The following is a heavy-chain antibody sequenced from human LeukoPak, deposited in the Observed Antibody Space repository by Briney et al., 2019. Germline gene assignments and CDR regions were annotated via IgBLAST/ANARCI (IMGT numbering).Heavy chain of an antibody. CDR3: ATFNGDFWSGYYYYMDV. D-gene: IGHD3-3*01. CDR1: GGTFSSYA. CDR2: IIPIFGTA. J-gene: IGHJ6*03. V-gene: IGHV1-69*05. Sequence: SVKVSCKASGGTFSSYAISWVRQAPGQGLEWMGGIIPIFGTANYAQKFQGRVTITTDESTSTAYMELSSLRSEDTAVYYCATFNGDFWSGYYYYMDVWGKGATVTVSS.